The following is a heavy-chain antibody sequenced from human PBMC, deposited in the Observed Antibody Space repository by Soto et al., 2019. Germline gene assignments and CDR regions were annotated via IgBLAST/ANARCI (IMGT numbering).Heavy chain of an antibody. CDR2: VGGHDGNT. V-gene: IGHV1-18*04. CDR3: AGDLYPLAHYFDY. Sequence: ASVKVSCKTSGYTFINHGISWVRQAPGQGLERMGWVGGHDGNTKYAQMFKGRQATTTETPTSTAYMELRSLTSHDTAIYFSAGDLYPLAHYFDYWGQGTLVTVS. CDR1: GYTFINHG. J-gene: IGHJ4*02.